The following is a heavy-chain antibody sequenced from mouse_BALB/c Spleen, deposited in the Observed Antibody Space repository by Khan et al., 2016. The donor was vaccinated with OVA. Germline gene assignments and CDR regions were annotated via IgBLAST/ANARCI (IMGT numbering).Heavy chain of an antibody. CDR1: GFSLSDYG. Sequence: QVQLKESGPGLVAPSQNLSITCTVSGFSLSDYGVSWIRQPPGKGLKWLGVLWGGGSTYYNSVLKSRLSISKDNSKSQVFLKMSRRQSDDTAMYYCAKGVWSYYYTLDYWGQGTSVTVSS. CDR2: LWGGGST. V-gene: IGHV2-6-5*01. J-gene: IGHJ4*01. CDR3: AKGVWSYYYTLDY.